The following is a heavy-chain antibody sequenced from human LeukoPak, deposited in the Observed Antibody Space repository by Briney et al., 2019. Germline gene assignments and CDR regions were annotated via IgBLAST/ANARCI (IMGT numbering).Heavy chain of an antibody. V-gene: IGHV1-2*02. J-gene: IGHJ4*02. Sequence: EASVKVSCKASGYTFTGYYMHWVRHAPGQGLEWMGWINPNSGGTNYAQKFQGRVTMNRDTSISTAYMELSRLRSDDTAVYYCARVGTRWLQFDMDYWGQGTLVTVSS. CDR1: GYTFTGYY. D-gene: IGHD5-24*01. CDR2: INPNSGGT. CDR3: ARVGTRWLQFDMDY.